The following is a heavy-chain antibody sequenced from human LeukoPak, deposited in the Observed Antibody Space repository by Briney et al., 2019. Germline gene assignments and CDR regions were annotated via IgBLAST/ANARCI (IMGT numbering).Heavy chain of an antibody. CDR1: GGPISSSSYY. V-gene: IGHV4-39*01. J-gene: IGHJ4*02. CDR2: IYYSGST. CDR3: ASPSISSGWYSKDY. Sequence: PSETLSLTCTISGGPISSSSYYWGWIRQPPGKGLEWIGSIYYSGSTYYNPSLKSRVTISVDTSKNQFSLKLSSVTAADTAVYYCASPSISSGWYSKDYWGQGTLVTVSS. D-gene: IGHD6-19*01.